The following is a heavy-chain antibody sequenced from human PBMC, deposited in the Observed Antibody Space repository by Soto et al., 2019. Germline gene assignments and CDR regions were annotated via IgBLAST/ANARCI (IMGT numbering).Heavy chain of an antibody. CDR2: INHSGST. CDR3: ARGLGELFYYYGMDV. V-gene: IGHV4-34*01. D-gene: IGHD3-10*01. Sequence: SEALSLPYGGYGGVLRGCYWSVFRQPPGKGLEWIGEINHSGSTNYNPSLKSRVTISVDTSKNQFSLKLSSVTAADTAVYYCARGLGELFYYYGMDVWGQGTTVTVS. CDR1: GGVLRGCY. J-gene: IGHJ6*02.